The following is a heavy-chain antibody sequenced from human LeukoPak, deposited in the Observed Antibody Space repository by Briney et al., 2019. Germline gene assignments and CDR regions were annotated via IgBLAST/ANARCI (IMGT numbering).Heavy chain of an antibody. CDR3: ARVPPYSGSYGDY. CDR1: GFTFSSYW. CDR2: IKQDGSEK. Sequence: GGSLRLSCAASGFTFSSYWMSWVRQAPGKGLEWVANIKQDGSEKYYVDSVKGRFTISRDNAKNSLYLQMNSLRAEDTAVYYCARVPPYSGSYGDYWGQGTLVTVSS. D-gene: IGHD1-26*01. V-gene: IGHV3-7*01. J-gene: IGHJ4*02.